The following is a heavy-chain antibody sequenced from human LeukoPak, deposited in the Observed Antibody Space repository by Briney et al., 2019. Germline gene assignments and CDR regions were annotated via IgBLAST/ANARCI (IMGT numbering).Heavy chain of an antibody. CDR1: GYTFTSYD. D-gene: IGHD5-18*01. CDR2: MNPNSGNT. J-gene: IGHJ3*02. V-gene: IGHV1-8*01. Sequence: GASVKVSCKASGYTFTSYDINWVRQATGQGLEWMGWMNPNSGNTGYAQKFQGRVTITRDTSASTAYMELSSLRSEDTAVYYCAREGGGYSPDAFDIWGQGTMVTVSS. CDR3: AREGGGYSPDAFDI.